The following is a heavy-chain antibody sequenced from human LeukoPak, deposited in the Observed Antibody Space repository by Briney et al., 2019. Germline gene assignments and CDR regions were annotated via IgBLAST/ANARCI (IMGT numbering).Heavy chain of an antibody. D-gene: IGHD6-6*01. CDR1: GFTFSSYS. Sequence: GGSLRLSCAASGFTFSSYSMNWVRQAPGKGLEWVSSISSSSSYIYYADSVKGRFTISRDYAKNSLYLQMNSLRAEDTAVYYCAGSEYSSSSGMDVWGQGTTVTVSS. J-gene: IGHJ6*02. CDR3: AGSEYSSSSGMDV. CDR2: ISSSSSYI. V-gene: IGHV3-21*01.